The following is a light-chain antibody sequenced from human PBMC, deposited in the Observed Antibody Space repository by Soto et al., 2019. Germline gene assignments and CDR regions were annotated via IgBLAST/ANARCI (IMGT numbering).Light chain of an antibody. CDR1: SSDVGRYNL. CDR3: TSYSSSITYV. Sequence: QSVLTQPPSVSGSPGQSVTISCTGTSSDVGRYNLVSWYQQPPGTAPKLMIYEVSNRPSGVPDRFSGSKSGNTASLTISGLQAEDEADYSCTSYSSSITYVFGTGTKVTVL. V-gene: IGLV2-18*02. J-gene: IGLJ1*01. CDR2: EVS.